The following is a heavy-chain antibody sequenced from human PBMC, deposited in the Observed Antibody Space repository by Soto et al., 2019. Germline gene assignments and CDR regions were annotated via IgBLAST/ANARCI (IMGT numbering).Heavy chain of an antibody. D-gene: IGHD3-16*01. CDR1: GYTFPNFG. Sequence: QVQMVPSGAAVKKPGASVKVSCKASGYTFPNFGISWVRQAPGQGHEWMGWISAYNGNTNYAQNYQGRVTMTTDASTSTAYMELRSLRSDDTALYYFARGGTPIDYWGQGTLVTVSS. V-gene: IGHV1-18*01. J-gene: IGHJ4*02. CDR3: ARGGTPIDY. CDR2: ISAYNGNT.